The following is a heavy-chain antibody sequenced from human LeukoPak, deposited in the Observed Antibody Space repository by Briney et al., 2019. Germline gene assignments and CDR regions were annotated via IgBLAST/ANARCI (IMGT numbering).Heavy chain of an antibody. V-gene: IGHV1-18*01. D-gene: IGHD3-10*01. CDR2: ISAYNGNT. CDR1: GYTFTSYG. Sequence: ASVKVACKAYGYTFTSYGISWVRQAPGQGLEWMGWISAYNGNTNYAQKLQGRVTMTTDTSTSTAYMELRSLRSDDTAVYYCARVRGGDDAFDIWGQGTMVTVSS. J-gene: IGHJ3*02. CDR3: ARVRGGDDAFDI.